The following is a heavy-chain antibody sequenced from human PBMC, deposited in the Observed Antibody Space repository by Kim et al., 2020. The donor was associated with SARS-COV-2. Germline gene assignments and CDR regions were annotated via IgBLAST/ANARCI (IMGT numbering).Heavy chain of an antibody. CDR2: INHSGST. CDR3: ARGLLRLEAVAPH. J-gene: IGHJ4*02. Sequence: SETLSLTCAVYGGSFSGYYWSWIRQPPGKGLEWIGEINHSGSTNYNPSLKSRVTISVDTSKNQFSLKLSSVTAADTAVYYCARGLLRLEAVAPHWGQGTLVTVSS. CDR1: GGSFSGYY. V-gene: IGHV4-34*01. D-gene: IGHD6-19*01.